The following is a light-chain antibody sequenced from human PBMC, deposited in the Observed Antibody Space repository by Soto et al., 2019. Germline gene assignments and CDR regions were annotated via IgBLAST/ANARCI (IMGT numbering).Light chain of an antibody. V-gene: IGKV3-20*01. Sequence: EIVLTQSPGTLSLSPGERATLSCRASQSVTSSYLAWYQQKPGQAPRLLMYEASSRATGIPDRFSGSGSGTDFTLTISRLEAEDFAVHYCQQSSSSPITFGQGTRLEIK. J-gene: IGKJ5*01. CDR3: QQSSSSPIT. CDR2: EAS. CDR1: QSVTSSY.